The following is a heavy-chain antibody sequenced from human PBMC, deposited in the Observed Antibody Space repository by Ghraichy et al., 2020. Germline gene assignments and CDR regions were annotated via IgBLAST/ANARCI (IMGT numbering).Heavy chain of an antibody. CDR2: IYYSGST. Sequence: SETLSLTCTVSGGSISSYYWSWIRQPPGKGLEWIGYIYYSGSTNYNPSLKSRVTISVDTSKNQFSLKLSSVTAADTAVYYCARSRPITIFGVVMPYYYYYYIDVWGKGTTVTVSS. J-gene: IGHJ6*03. CDR1: GGSISSYY. D-gene: IGHD3-3*01. V-gene: IGHV4-59*01. CDR3: ARSRPITIFGVVMPYYYYYYIDV.